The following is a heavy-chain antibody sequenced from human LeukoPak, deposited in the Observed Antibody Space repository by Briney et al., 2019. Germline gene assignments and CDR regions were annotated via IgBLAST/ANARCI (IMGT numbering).Heavy chain of an antibody. Sequence: SETLSLTCTVSGGSISSYYWSWIRQPAGKGLEWIGRIYTSGSTNYNPSLKSRVTISVDTSKNQFSLKLSSVTAADTAVYYCARVARYCSSTSCSHDAFDIWGQGTMVTVSS. D-gene: IGHD2-2*01. CDR2: IYTSGST. V-gene: IGHV4-4*07. J-gene: IGHJ3*02. CDR3: ARVARYCSSTSCSHDAFDI. CDR1: GGSISSYY.